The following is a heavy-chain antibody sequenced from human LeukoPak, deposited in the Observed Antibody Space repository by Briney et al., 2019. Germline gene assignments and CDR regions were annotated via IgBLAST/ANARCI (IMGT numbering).Heavy chain of an antibody. Sequence: SEILSLTCTVSGGSISTSSYYWGWVRQPPGKGLEWIGNIFYSGSTYYSPSLKSRVTISLDTSKNQFSLKLSSVTAADTAVYYCARHEDTAMVVSPFDYWGQGTLVTVSS. D-gene: IGHD5-18*01. CDR3: ARHEDTAMVVSPFDY. CDR1: GGSISTSSYY. V-gene: IGHV4-39*07. CDR2: IFYSGST. J-gene: IGHJ4*02.